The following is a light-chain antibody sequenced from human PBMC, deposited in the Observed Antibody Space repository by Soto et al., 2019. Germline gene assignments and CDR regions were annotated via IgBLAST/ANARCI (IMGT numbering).Light chain of an antibody. J-gene: IGLJ1*01. CDR2: LNSDGSH. CDR1: SGHSSYA. V-gene: IGLV4-69*01. CDR3: QTWGTGTPYV. Sequence: QSVLTQSPSASASLGASVNLTCTLSSGHSSYAIAWHQQQPEKGPRYLMKLNSDGSHSKGDGIPDRFSGSSSGAERYLTISSLQSEDEADYYCQTWGTGTPYVFGTGTKLTVL.